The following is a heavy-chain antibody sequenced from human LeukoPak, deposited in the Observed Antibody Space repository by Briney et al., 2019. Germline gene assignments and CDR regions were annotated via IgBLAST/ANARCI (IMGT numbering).Heavy chain of an antibody. CDR1: GFTFNDYG. CDR2: IIWNGGST. Sequence: GGSLRLSCATSGFTFNDYGMSWVRQAPGKGLEWVSGIIWNGGSTNYADSVKGRFTVSRDNAKNSLFLQMNSLRAEDTALYYCARGNQWLIYWGQGTLVTVSS. CDR3: ARGNQWLIY. D-gene: IGHD6-19*01. V-gene: IGHV3-20*04. J-gene: IGHJ4*02.